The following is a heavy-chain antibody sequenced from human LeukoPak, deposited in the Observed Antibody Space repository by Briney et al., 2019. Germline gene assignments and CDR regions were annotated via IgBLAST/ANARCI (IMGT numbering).Heavy chain of an antibody. CDR3: ARGSRAVAGTFYYYYMDV. Sequence: GASVKVSCKASGGTFSSYAISWVRQAPGQGLEWMGWINPNSGGTNYAQKFQGRVTMTRDTSISTAYMELSRLRSDDTAVYYCARGSRAVAGTFYYYYMDVWGKGTTVTVSS. CDR2: INPNSGGT. J-gene: IGHJ6*03. D-gene: IGHD6-19*01. V-gene: IGHV1-2*02. CDR1: GGTFSSYA.